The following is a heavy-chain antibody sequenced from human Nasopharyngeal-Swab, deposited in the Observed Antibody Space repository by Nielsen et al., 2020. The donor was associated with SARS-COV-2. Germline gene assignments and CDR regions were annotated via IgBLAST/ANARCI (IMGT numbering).Heavy chain of an antibody. V-gene: IGHV3-9*01. CDR3: VKDYCSVSSCYFDF. CDR2: LTWNSATI. Sequence: LSLTCAVSGFAFDDYTMHWVRQPPGRGLEWVSSLTWNSATIHYVDSVRARFTISRDNAENSLYLQMNSLKTEDTALYYCVKDYCSVSSCYFDFWGQGALVTVSS. D-gene: IGHD2-15*01. CDR1: GFAFDDYT. J-gene: IGHJ4*02.